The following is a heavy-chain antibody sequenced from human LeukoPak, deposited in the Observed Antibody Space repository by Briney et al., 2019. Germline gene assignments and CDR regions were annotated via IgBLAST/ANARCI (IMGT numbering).Heavy chain of an antibody. CDR2: ISAYNGNT. Sequence: ASVKVSCKASGYTFTSYGISWVRQALGQGLEWMGWISAYNGNTNYAQKLQGRVTMTTDTSTSTAYMELRSLRSDDTAVYYCARVENDYVWGSYHYYFDYWGQGTLVTVSS. D-gene: IGHD3-16*02. V-gene: IGHV1-18*01. J-gene: IGHJ4*02. CDR1: GYTFTSYG. CDR3: ARVENDYVWGSYHYYFDY.